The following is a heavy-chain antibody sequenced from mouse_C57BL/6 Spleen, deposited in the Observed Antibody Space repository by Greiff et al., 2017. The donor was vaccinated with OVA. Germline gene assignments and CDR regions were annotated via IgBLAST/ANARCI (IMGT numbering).Heavy chain of an antibody. CDR3: ARSLILDYWYFDV. J-gene: IGHJ1*03. V-gene: IGHV1-7*01. Sequence: VQLQQSGAELAKPGASVKLSCKASGYPFTSYWMHWVKQRPGQGLEWIGYINPSSGYTKYNQKFKDKATLTADKSSSTAYMQLSSLTYEDSAVYYCARSLILDYWYFDVWGTGTTVTVSS. CDR1: GYPFTSYW. CDR2: INPSSGYT.